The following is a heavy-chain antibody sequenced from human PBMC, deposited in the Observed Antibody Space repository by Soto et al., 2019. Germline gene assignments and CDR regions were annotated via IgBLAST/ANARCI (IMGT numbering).Heavy chain of an antibody. J-gene: IGHJ3*02. CDR3: AREARYYDSSGYYSLRPDAFDI. CDR1: GFTFSNAW. Sequence: GGSLRLSCAASGFTFSNAWMSWVRQAPGKGLEWVSYISSSSSYTNYADSVKGRFTISRDNAKNSLYLQMNSLRAEDTAVYYCAREARYYDSSGYYSLRPDAFDIWGQGTMVTVSS. CDR2: ISSSSSYT. D-gene: IGHD3-22*01. V-gene: IGHV3-11*06.